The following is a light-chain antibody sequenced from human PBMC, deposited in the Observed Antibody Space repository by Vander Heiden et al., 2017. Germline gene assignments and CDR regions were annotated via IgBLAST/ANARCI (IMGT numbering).Light chain of an antibody. J-gene: IGKJ2*01. CDR2: GVS. CDR1: QAITSW. V-gene: IGKV1-12*02. CDR3: QQAHSFPYT. Sequence: DIQMTQSPPSMSASVGDSVTITCRASQAITSWLSWSQQKPGKAPKLLIYGVSNLERGVPPRFSGSGSGSEFTLSISSLQPEDFATYICQQAHSFPYTFGQGTTLDMK.